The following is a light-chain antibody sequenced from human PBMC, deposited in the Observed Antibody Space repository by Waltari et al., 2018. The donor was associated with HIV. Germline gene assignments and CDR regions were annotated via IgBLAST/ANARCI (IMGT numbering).Light chain of an antibody. V-gene: IGKV4-1*01. CDR1: RSVLHASNSKKF. Sequence: DIVMTQSPESLAVSLGERATMTCKSSRSVLHASNSKKFLAWYQQKAGQAPKLLIYLASVRESWVPDRFSGSGSGTDFTLTISNLQAEDVAVYYCQQYYSTPFTFGGGTKVEIK. J-gene: IGKJ4*01. CDR2: LAS. CDR3: QQYYSTPFT.